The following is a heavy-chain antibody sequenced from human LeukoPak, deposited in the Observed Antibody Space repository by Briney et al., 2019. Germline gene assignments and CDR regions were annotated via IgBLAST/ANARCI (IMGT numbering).Heavy chain of an antibody. D-gene: IGHD2-21*01. CDR3: AKAPVTSCRGAYCYPFDY. CDR2: ISGSGGST. Sequence: GGSLRLSCAASGFTFSSYAMSWVRQAPGKGLEWVSAISGSGGSTYYADSVKGRFTISRDSSKNTLYLQMNSLRAEDAAVYYCAKAPVTSCRGAYCYPFDYWGQGTLVTVSS. CDR1: GFTFSSYA. V-gene: IGHV3-23*01. J-gene: IGHJ4*02.